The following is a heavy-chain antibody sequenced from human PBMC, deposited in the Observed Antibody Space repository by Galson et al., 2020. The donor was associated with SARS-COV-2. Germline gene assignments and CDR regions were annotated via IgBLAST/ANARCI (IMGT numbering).Heavy chain of an antibody. Sequence: GGSLRLSCAASGFVFSDHYMTWIRQTPGKGLERVAFIASGGSITDHADSVKGRFTISRDNAKSSLFLHMSSLRVEDTAVYYCARVYFYETSSYYRSDAFDLWGQGTLVTVSS. D-gene: IGHD3-22*01. CDR3: ARVYFYETSSYYRSDAFDL. V-gene: IGHV3-11*01. J-gene: IGHJ3*01. CDR2: IASGGSIT. CDR1: GFVFSDHY.